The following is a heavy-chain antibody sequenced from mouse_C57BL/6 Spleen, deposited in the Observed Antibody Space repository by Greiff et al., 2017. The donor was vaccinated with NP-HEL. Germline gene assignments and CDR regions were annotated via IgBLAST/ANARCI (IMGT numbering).Heavy chain of an antibody. D-gene: IGHD1-1*01. V-gene: IGHV2-9-1*01. CDR1: GFSLTSYA. CDR3: ARGPGSSYWYFDV. Sequence: QVQLKESGPGLVAPSQSLSITCTVSGFSLTSYAISWVRQPPGKGLEWLGVIWNGGGTNYNSALKSRLSISKDNSKSQIFLKMNSRQTDDTARYYCARGPGSSYWYFDVWGTGTTVTVSS. CDR2: IWNGGGT. J-gene: IGHJ1*03.